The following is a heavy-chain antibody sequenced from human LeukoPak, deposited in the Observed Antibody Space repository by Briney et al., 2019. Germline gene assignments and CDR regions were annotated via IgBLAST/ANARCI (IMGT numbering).Heavy chain of an antibody. D-gene: IGHD5-12*01. J-gene: IGHJ4*02. CDR3: ASAGTTGLRLLALAY. Sequence: SVKVSCKASGYTFTSYYMHWVRQAPGQGLEWMGIINPSGGSTSYAQKFQGRVTMTRDMSTSTVYMELSSLRSEDTAVYYCASAGTTGLRLLALAYWGQGTLVTVSS. V-gene: IGHV1-46*01. CDR1: GYTFTSYY. CDR2: INPSGGST.